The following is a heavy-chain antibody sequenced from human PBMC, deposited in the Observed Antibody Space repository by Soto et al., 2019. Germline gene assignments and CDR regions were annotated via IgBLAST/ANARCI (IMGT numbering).Heavy chain of an antibody. CDR1: GYSFTTYW. CDR3: ASPFDPGGGYDP. J-gene: IGHJ5*02. Sequence: LGESLKISCKGSGYSFTTYWIAWVRQMPGKGLECMGIIYPGDSDTRCSPSFQGQVTISADKSINTAYLQWSSLKASDSAIYYCASPFDPGGGYDPGGRGPVVTDPS. V-gene: IGHV5-51*01. CDR2: IYPGDSDT. D-gene: IGHD3-10*01.